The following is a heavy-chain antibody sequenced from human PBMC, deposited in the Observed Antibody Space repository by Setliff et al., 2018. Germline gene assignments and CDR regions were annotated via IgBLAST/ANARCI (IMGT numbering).Heavy chain of an antibody. V-gene: IGHV3-23*01. Sequence: GGSLRLSCAASGFTFSSYAMSWVRQAPGKGLEWVSAIRTSGGITNYADSVKGRFTISRDNSKNTLYLQMSSLRAEDTAVYYCAKPKPRDYYYYGMDVWGQGTTVTVSS. CDR3: AKPKPRDYYYYGMDV. J-gene: IGHJ6*02. CDR1: GFTFSSYA. CDR2: IRTSGGIT.